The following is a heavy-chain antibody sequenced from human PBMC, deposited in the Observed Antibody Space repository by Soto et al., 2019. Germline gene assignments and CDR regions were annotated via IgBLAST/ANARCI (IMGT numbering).Heavy chain of an antibody. CDR3: AREVVIAASTSGWFDP. Sequence: QVQLVESGGGVVQPGRSLRLSCAASGFTFSSYAIHWVRQAPGKGLEWVAIISHDGGNKYYAESVKGRFTISRDNSKNKLYLQMNSLRADDTAEYICAREVVIAASTSGWFDPWGQGSLVTVSS. CDR2: ISHDGGNK. V-gene: IGHV3-30-3*01. D-gene: IGHD6-13*01. CDR1: GFTFSSYA. J-gene: IGHJ5*02.